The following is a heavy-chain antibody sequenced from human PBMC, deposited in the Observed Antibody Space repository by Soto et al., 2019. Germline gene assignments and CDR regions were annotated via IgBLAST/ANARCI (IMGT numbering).Heavy chain of an antibody. J-gene: IGHJ4*02. V-gene: IGHV3-30-3*01. CDR3: ARVPARPTAFDY. Sequence: GESLKISCAASGFTLSNYAMHWVRQAPGKGLEWVALISYDGSNKDYADSVKGRFTISRDNSRNTLFLQMNSLRDDDTAVYYCARVPARPTAFDYWGQGTLVTVS. D-gene: IGHD1-1*01. CDR2: ISYDGSNK. CDR1: GFTLSNYA.